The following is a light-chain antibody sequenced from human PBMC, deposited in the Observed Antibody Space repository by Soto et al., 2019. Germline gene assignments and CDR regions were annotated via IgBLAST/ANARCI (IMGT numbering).Light chain of an antibody. Sequence: SYELTQPPSVSVAPGKTDSITCGGNNIGSKSVHWYQQKPGQAPVLVIYYDSDRPSGIPERFSGSNSGNTATLTISRVEAGDEADYYCQVWDSSSDHPGVFGGGTKLTVL. CDR2: YDS. V-gene: IGLV3-21*04. CDR3: QVWDSSSDHPGV. CDR1: NIGSKS. J-gene: IGLJ2*01.